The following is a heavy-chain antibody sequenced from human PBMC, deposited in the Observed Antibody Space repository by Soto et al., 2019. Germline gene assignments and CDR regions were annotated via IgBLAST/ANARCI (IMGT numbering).Heavy chain of an antibody. V-gene: IGHV3-53*01. D-gene: IGHD2-8*01. CDR2: LYSSGST. CDR3: VSWVSAHFDY. CDR1: GFTVSTNY. Sequence: LRLSCAASGFTVSTNYMTWVRQAPGKGLEWVSVLYSSGSTYYADSVKGRFTISRDNSRNTVDLQMNNLRAEDTALYYCVSWVSAHFDYWGQGNL. J-gene: IGHJ4*02.